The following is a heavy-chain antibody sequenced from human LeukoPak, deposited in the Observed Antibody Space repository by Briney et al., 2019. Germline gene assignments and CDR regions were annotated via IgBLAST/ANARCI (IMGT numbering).Heavy chain of an antibody. J-gene: IGHJ4*02. D-gene: IGHD6-6*01. V-gene: IGHV3-9*01. CDR2: ISWNSGSI. CDR1: GFTFDDYA. Sequence: GGSLRLSCAASGFTFDDYAMHWVRHAPGKGLEWVSGISWNSGSIGYADSVKGRFTISRDNSKNTLYLQMNSLRAEDTAVYYCAKDIGAAREGSFDYWGQGTLVTVSS. CDR3: AKDIGAAREGSFDY.